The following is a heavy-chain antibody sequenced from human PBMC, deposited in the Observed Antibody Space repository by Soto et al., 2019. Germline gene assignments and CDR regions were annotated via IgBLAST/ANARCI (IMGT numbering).Heavy chain of an antibody. V-gene: IGHV4-39*01. CDR1: GDSISSSSYY. CDR3: SNTDYYYYGMDV. J-gene: IGHJ6*02. D-gene: IGHD7-27*01. CDR2: IYYGGST. Sequence: PSETLSLTCTVSGDSISSSSYYWGWIRQPPGKGLEWIGSIYYGGSTFYNPSLKSRATISVDTSKNQFSLRLSSVTAADTAVYYCSNTDYYYYGMDVWGQGTTVTVSS.